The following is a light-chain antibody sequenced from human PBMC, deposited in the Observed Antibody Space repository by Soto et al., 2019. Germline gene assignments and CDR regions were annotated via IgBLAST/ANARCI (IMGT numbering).Light chain of an antibody. CDR3: QQYGNSPPNT. J-gene: IGKJ2*01. CDR1: QSVSSSY. Sequence: EIVLTQSPATLSLSPGERATLSCRASQSVSSSYLAWYQQKPGQAPRLLIYDASSRATGIPDRFSGSGSGTDFTLTISRLETEDFAVYYCQQYGNSPPNTFGQGTKLEIK. V-gene: IGKV3-20*01. CDR2: DAS.